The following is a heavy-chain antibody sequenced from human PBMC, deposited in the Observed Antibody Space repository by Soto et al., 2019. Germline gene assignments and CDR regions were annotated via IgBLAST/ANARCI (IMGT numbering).Heavy chain of an antibody. CDR2: ISGGANIT. V-gene: IGHV3-23*01. CDR1: GFTFSSYA. J-gene: IGHJ4*02. Sequence: EVQLLESGGGLVQPGGSLRLSCAASASGFTFSSYAMIWVRQAPGKGLEWLSTISGGANITYYADSAKGRFTISRNISKTPLFLQMLGLRAEDTAVYFCAKSTVVTAPIDYWGQGTLVTVSS. CDR3: AKSTVVTAPIDY. D-gene: IGHD2-2*01.